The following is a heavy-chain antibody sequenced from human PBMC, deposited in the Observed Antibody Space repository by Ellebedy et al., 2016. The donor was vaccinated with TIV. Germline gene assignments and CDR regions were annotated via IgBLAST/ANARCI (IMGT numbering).Heavy chain of an antibody. CDR2: IKSKTDGGAA. CDR3: TTVYRYNYDSV. J-gene: IGHJ4*02. V-gene: IGHV3-15*01. CDR1: GFTFSNAW. D-gene: IGHD5-18*01. Sequence: GGSLRLSCAASGFTFSNAWMNWVRQAPGKGLEWVGRIKSKTDGGAADHAAPVKGRFTISRNDSKNTRYLQMNSLKTEDTAVYFCTTVYRYNYDSVWGQGTLVTVSS.